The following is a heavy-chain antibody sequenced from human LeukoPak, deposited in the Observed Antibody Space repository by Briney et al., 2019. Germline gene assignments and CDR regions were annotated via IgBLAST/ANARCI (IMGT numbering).Heavy chain of an antibody. J-gene: IGHJ3*02. CDR2: VHLSGAT. D-gene: IGHD1-26*01. CDR3: ARPDSGTYVARAFDI. CDR1: GGSIMTTNW. Sequence: PSETLSLTCAVSGGSIMTTNWWSWVRQPPGKGLEWIGEVHLSGATNYTPSLKSRATISVDTSKNQFSLKLSSVTAADTAIYYCARPDSGTYVARAFDIWGQGTLVSVSS. V-gene: IGHV4-4*02.